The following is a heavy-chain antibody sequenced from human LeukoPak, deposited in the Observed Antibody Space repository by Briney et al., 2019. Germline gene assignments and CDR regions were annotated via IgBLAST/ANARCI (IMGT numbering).Heavy chain of an antibody. CDR2: ISGSGGST. CDR1: GFTFSSYA. J-gene: IGHJ4*02. Sequence: PGGSLRLSCAASGFTFSSYAMHWVRQAPGKGLEWVSAISGSGGSTYYADSVKGRFTISRDNSKNTLYLQMNSLRAEDTAVYYCAKAESSSWYGLIDYWGQGTLVTVSS. CDR3: AKAESSSWYGLIDY. V-gene: IGHV3-23*01. D-gene: IGHD6-13*01.